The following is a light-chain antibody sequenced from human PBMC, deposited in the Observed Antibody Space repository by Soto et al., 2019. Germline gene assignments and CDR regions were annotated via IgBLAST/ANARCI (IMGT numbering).Light chain of an antibody. CDR3: QQCDGTSWT. Sequence: VLTQSPGTLSVSPGERATLSCRASQSVRGNNLAWYQQKPGRPPRLLIYGESSRASGVPDRFSGSGSGTNFTLTIDRLEPEDFAVYYCQQCDGTSWTFGQGTKVDIK. CDR2: GES. J-gene: IGKJ1*01. V-gene: IGKV3-20*01. CDR1: QSVRGNN.